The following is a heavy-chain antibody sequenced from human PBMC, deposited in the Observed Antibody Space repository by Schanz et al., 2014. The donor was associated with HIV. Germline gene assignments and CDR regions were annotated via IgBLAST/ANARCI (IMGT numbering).Heavy chain of an antibody. V-gene: IGHV1-2*02. D-gene: IGHD2-15*01. J-gene: IGHJ4*02. CDR2: INPKSGDT. CDR1: AYTFTGYY. Sequence: QLQLVQSGAGVKKPGASVKVSCKASAYTFTGYYMHWVRQAPGQGLEWIGWINPKSGDTNYAQKFQGRVTMTRDTALSVVYMELSRLRSDDTAVYYCARGSCSGGTCYSGDHWGQGTLVTVSA. CDR3: ARGSCSGGTCYSGDH.